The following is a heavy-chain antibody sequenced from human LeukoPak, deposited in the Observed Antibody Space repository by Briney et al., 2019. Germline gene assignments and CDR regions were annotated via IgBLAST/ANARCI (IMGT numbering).Heavy chain of an antibody. CDR3: ARDYYGDLDY. CDR1: GFTFSDHY. V-gene: IGHV3-72*01. CDR2: TRNKANSYTT. D-gene: IGHD4-17*01. Sequence: PGGSLRLSCAASGFTFSDHYMDWVRQAPGKGLEWVGRTRNKANSYTTEYAASVKGRFTISRDDSKNSLYLQMNSLKTEDTAVYYCARDYYGDLDYWGQGTLVTVSP. J-gene: IGHJ4*02.